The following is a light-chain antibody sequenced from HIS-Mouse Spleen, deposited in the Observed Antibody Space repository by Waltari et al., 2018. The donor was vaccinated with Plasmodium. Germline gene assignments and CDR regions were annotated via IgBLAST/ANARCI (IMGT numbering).Light chain of an antibody. Sequence: QSALTQPRSVSGSPGQSVTISCTGTSSDVGCYNYVSWYQQHPGKAPKLMLSDVSKRPSGVPDRFSGSKSGNTASLTISGLQAEDEADYYCCSYAGSYTWVFGGGTKLTVL. CDR1: SSDVGCYNY. CDR3: CSYAGSYTWV. CDR2: DVS. J-gene: IGLJ3*02. V-gene: IGLV2-11*01.